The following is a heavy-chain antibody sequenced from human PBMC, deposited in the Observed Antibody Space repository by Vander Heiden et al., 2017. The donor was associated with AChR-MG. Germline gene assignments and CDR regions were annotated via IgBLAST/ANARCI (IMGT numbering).Heavy chain of an antibody. V-gene: IGHV1-69*04. D-gene: IGHD3-10*01. J-gene: IGHJ6*02. CDR2: IIPLNDTP. CDR3: ARGVIKIRGAKDPYYHGMDV. Sequence: QVQLVQSGAEVKKPGSSVKVSCQTSGGTFNSCVINWVRQAPGQGLEWVGRIIPLNDTPTYAQKFQGRVTIIADNSTGTVYMELGSLKSEDTAVYYCARGVIKIRGAKDPYYHGMDVWGQGTPVTVSS. CDR1: GGTFNSCV.